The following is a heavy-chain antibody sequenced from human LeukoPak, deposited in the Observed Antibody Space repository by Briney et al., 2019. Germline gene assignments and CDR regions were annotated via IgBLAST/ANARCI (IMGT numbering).Heavy chain of an antibody. J-gene: IGHJ4*02. CDR2: IYHSGST. V-gene: IGHV4-59*01. CDR3: ARDGYSGSDAL. D-gene: IGHD5-12*01. Sequence: SSETLSLTCTVSGGSISTYYWSWIRQPPGKGLEWIGYIYHSGSTNYNPSLKSRVTISVDTSQNQFYLKLSSVTAADTAVYYCARDGYSGSDALWGQGTLVTVSS. CDR1: GGSISTYY.